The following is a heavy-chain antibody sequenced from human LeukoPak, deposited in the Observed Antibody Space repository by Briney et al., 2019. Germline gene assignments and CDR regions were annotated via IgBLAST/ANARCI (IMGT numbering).Heavy chain of an antibody. CDR2: ISSSSSTI. D-gene: IGHD2-15*01. J-gene: IGHJ4*02. CDR1: GFTFSSYS. Sequence: GGSLRLSCAASGFTFSSYSMNWVRQAPGKGLEWVSYISSSSSTIFYADSVKGRFTISRDNAKNSLYLQMNSLRAEDTAVYYCASRYCSGGSCFLDYWGQGTLVTVSS. CDR3: ASRYCSGGSCFLDY. V-gene: IGHV3-48*04.